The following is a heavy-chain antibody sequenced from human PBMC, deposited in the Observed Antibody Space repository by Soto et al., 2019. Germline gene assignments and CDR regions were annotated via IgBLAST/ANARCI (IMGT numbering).Heavy chain of an antibody. V-gene: IGHV1-8*01. CDR1: GYTFTSYD. J-gene: IGHJ6*02. D-gene: IGHD3-3*01. Sequence: QVQLVQSGAEVKKPGASVKVSCKASGYTFTSYDINWVRQATGQGLEWMGWMNPNSGNTGYAQKFQGRVTMTRNTSITTAYMELSRLRSEDTAVYYCARPRSGSYYYGMDVWGQGTAVTVSS. CDR2: MNPNSGNT. CDR3: ARPRSGSYYYGMDV.